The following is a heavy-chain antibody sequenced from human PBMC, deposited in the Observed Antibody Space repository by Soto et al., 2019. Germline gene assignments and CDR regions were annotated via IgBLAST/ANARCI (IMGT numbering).Heavy chain of an antibody. CDR2: IYPGDSDT. V-gene: IGHV5-51*01. CDR1: GHTFTNYW. J-gene: IGHJ6*02. CDR3: AASIFYYGMDV. Sequence: GESLKISCKGSGHTFTNYWIGWVRQMPGKGLEWMGIIYPGDSDTKYNPSFQGQVTISADKSITTTYLRWTSLKASDTAIYYCAASIFYYGMDVWGQGTTVTSP.